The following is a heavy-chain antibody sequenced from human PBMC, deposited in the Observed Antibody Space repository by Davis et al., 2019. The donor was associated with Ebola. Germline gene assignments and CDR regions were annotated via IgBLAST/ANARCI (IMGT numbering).Heavy chain of an antibody. V-gene: IGHV3-13*01. CDR2: IGTLADT. Sequence: GESLKISCAASGFTFSTYDMHWVRQSTGKGLEWVSAIGTLADTYYLGSVKGRFTISRENAKNSLYLQMNSLRAGDTAVYYCATCPEQQLVDFDYWGQGTLVTVSS. CDR3: ATCPEQQLVDFDY. D-gene: IGHD6-13*01. J-gene: IGHJ4*02. CDR1: GFTFSTYD.